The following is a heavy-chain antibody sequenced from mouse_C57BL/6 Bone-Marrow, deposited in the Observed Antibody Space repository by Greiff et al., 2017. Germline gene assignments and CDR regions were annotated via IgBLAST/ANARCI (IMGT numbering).Heavy chain of an antibody. CDR2: ISSGSSTI. Sequence: DVMLVESGGGLVKPGGSLKLSCAASGFTFSDYGMHWVRQAPEKGLEWVAYISSGSSTIYYADTVKGRFTISRDNAKNTLFLQMTSLRSEDTAMYYCAREYYYGSSYGFAYWGQGTLVTVSA. CDR1: GFTFSDYG. CDR3: AREYYYGSSYGFAY. D-gene: IGHD1-1*01. V-gene: IGHV5-17*01. J-gene: IGHJ3*01.